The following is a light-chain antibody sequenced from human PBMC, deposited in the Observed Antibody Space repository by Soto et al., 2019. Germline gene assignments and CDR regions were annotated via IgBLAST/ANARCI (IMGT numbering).Light chain of an antibody. CDR1: QSVSSSY. CDR3: QRYNTWPLT. Sequence: EIVLTQSPGTLSLSPGERATLSCRASQSVSSSYLAWYQQKPGQAPRLLIYGASSRATGIPDRFSGSGSGTDFTLTINGLQSEDFAVYYCQRYNTWPLTLGGGTKVDIK. J-gene: IGKJ4*01. CDR2: GAS. V-gene: IGKV3-20*01.